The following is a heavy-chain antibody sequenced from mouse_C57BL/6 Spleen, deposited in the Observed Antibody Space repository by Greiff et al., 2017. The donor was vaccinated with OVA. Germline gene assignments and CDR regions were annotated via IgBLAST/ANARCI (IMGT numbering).Heavy chain of an antibody. D-gene: IGHD4-1*02. V-gene: IGHV3-8*01. CDR3: ARSPTGWWYFDV. Sequence: EVQLQESGPGLAKPSQTLSLPCSVPGLPIPSDYWNWSRKFPGNKLEYMGSISYSGSTSYNQSLKRRISITRDTSKNQYYLQLNSVTTEYTATYYCARSPTGWWYFDVWGTGTTVTVSS. CDR2: ISYSGST. CDR1: GLPIPSDY. J-gene: IGHJ1*03.